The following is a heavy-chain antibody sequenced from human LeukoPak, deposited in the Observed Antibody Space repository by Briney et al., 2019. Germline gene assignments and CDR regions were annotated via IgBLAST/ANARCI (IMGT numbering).Heavy chain of an antibody. Sequence: SETLSLTCTVSGGSISSSSYYWGWIRQPPGKGLEWIGSIYYSGSTYYNPSLKSRVTISVDTSKNQFSLKLSSVTAADTAVYYCARRGGDAFDIWGQGTKVTVSS. CDR3: ARRGGDAFDI. J-gene: IGHJ3*02. D-gene: IGHD3-16*01. CDR1: GGSISSSSYY. V-gene: IGHV4-39*01. CDR2: IYYSGST.